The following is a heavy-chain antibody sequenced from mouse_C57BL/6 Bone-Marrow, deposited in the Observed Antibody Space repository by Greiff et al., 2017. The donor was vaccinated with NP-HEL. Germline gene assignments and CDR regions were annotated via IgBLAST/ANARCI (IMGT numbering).Heavy chain of an antibody. CDR2: IDPETGDT. J-gene: IGHJ4*01. V-gene: IGHV14-4*01. Sequence: VQLQQSGAELVRPGASVKLSCTVSGFNIKDDYMHWVKQRPEQGLEWIGWIDPETGDTEYASKFQGKATITADTSSNTAYLQLSSLTSEDTAVYYCTTGGSSPYAMDYWGQGTSVTVSS. CDR1: GFNIKDDY. D-gene: IGHD1-1*01. CDR3: TTGGSSPYAMDY.